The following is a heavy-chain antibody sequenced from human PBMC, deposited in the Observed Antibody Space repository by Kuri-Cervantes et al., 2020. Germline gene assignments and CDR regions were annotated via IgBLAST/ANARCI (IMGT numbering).Heavy chain of an antibody. CDR1: GFTFSSYA. V-gene: IGHV3-23*01. Sequence: GGSLRLSCAASGFTFSSYAMSWVRQAPGKGLEWVSAISGSGGSTYYADSVKGRFTISRDNSKNTLYLQMNSLRAEDTAVYYCARDTYDSSGLDYWGQGTLVTVSS. J-gene: IGHJ4*02. CDR2: ISGSGGST. CDR3: ARDTYDSSGLDY. D-gene: IGHD3-22*01.